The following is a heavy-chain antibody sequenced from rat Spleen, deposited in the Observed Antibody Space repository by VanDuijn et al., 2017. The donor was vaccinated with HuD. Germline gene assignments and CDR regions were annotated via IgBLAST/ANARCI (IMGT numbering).Heavy chain of an antibody. CDR1: GFSLTGNN. CDR2: MWSGGST. Sequence: VQLMESGPGLVQPSQTLSLTCTVSGFSLTGNNVHWVRQPPGKGPEWVGIMWSGGSTAYNSLLTSRLSITRDTSKSQVFLKVDSLQTEDTAIYFCTREGYNNWGAFAYWGQGTLVTVSS. CDR3: TREGYNNWGAFAY. V-gene: IGHV2S63*01. J-gene: IGHJ3*01. D-gene: IGHD1-10*01.